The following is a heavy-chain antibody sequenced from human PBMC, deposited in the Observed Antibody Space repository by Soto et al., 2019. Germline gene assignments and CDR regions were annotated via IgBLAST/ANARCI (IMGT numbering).Heavy chain of an antibody. CDR3: ARGRYCLTGRCFPNWFDS. Sequence: PSETLSLTCTVSGGSVSRSDCYWGWIRQPPGKGLEWIGSIYYTGSTYYNPSLKSRVAISVDTSKSQFSLNVTSVTAADTAVYFCARGRYCLTGRCFPNWFDSWGQGALVTVSS. J-gene: IGHJ5*01. CDR1: GGSVSRSDCY. V-gene: IGHV4-39*01. CDR2: IYYTGST. D-gene: IGHD7-27*01.